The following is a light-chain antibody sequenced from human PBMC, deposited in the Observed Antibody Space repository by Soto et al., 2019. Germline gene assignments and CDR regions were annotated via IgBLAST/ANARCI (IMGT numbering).Light chain of an antibody. V-gene: IGKV1-17*01. Sequence: DIQMTQSPSSLFASVGDRVTITCRASQGIRNNLGWYQQRPGEAPKRLIYGASSLQRGVPSRISGSGAGTEFTLTISSLRHEDSSTYYCLKHDSYPRTFGQGTKLEIK. CDR3: LKHDSYPRT. CDR2: GAS. J-gene: IGKJ1*01. CDR1: QGIRNN.